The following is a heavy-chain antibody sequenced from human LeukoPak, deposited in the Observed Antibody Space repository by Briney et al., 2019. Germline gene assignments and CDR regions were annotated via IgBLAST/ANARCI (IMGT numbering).Heavy chain of an antibody. CDR2: INQDGSVK. J-gene: IGHJ4*02. CDR1: GFTFSKYW. CDR3: ARIGYSSSSFDY. V-gene: IGHV3-7*01. Sequence: GGSLRLSCAASGFTFSKYWMSWVRQAPGRGLEWVANINQDGSVKYYVDSLKGRFTISRDNAKNSVYLQMNGLRAEDTAVYYCARIGYSSSSFDYWGQGTLVTVSS. D-gene: IGHD6-6*01.